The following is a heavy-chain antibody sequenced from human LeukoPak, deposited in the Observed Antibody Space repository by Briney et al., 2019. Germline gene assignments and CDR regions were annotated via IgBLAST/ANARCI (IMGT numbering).Heavy chain of an antibody. CDR3: AREPTSGREPTSGRPLDY. V-gene: IGHV4-4*07. CDR2: IYSSGSN. J-gene: IGHJ4*02. Sequence: SETLSLTCTVSGGSISGYFWTWIRQPAGKRLEWIGRIYSSGSNNYNPSLKSRVTMSLDTSKNHFSLNLTSVTAADTAVYYCAREPTSGREPTSGRPLDYWGQGTLVTVSS. CDR1: GGSISGYF. D-gene: IGHD5-12*01.